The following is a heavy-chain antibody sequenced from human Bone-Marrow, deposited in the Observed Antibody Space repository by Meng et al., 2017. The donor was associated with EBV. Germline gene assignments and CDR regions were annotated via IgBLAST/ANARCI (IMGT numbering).Heavy chain of an antibody. CDR2: IGRSDNTV. D-gene: IGHD2-2*01. CDR1: RFTFSDYH. V-gene: IGHV3-11*01. Sequence: QGQLVELGGGQVKTGGALSLSCAVSRFTFSDYHMSRNRQAPGKGLEWVSHIGRSDNTVYYADSEKGRFTISRDNAKNSLYLQMNSLRAEDTAVYYCARGDILVGYNWFDPWGQGTLVTVSS. CDR3: ARGDILVGYNWFDP. J-gene: IGHJ5*02.